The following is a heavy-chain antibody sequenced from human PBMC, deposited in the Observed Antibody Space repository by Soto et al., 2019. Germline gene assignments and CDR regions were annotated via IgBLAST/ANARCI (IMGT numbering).Heavy chain of an antibody. Sequence: PGGSLRLSCAASGFTFSDYYMSWIRQAPGKGLEWVSYISSSGSTIYYADSVKGRFTISRDNAKNSLYLQMNSLRAEDTAVYYCAGPEYSSSSVGIDAFDIWGQGTMVTVPS. CDR1: GFTFSDYY. V-gene: IGHV3-11*01. CDR2: ISSSGSTI. D-gene: IGHD6-6*01. CDR3: AGPEYSSSSVGIDAFDI. J-gene: IGHJ3*02.